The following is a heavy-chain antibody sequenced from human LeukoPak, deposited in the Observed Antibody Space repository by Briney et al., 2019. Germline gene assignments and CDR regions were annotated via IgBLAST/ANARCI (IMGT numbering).Heavy chain of an antibody. D-gene: IGHD3-22*01. CDR2: ISGGGGGT. CDR1: GFTFSNYV. J-gene: IGHJ4*02. Sequence: PGGSLRLSCAASGFTFSNYVMSWVRQAPGKGLERVSAISGGGGGTYYTDSVTSRFTNSRDNSKNMLYLQMNSLRAEDTAGYYCAKGYYYDTSGYYSVDFWGQGTLVTVSS. CDR3: AKGYYYDTSGYYSVDF. V-gene: IGHV3-23*01.